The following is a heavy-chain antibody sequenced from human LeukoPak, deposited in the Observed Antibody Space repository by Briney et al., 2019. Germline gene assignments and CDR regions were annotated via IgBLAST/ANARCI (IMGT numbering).Heavy chain of an antibody. CDR1: GFTFSSYA. V-gene: IGHV3-23*01. CDR3: AKARHEYDFLRGLFDY. Sequence: GGSLRLSCAASGFTFSSYAMSWVRQAPGKGLEWVSAISGSGGSTYYADSVKGRFTISRDNSKNTLYLQMNSLRAEDTAVYYCAKARHEYDFLRGLFDYWGQGTLVTVSS. D-gene: IGHD3-3*01. CDR2: ISGSGGST. J-gene: IGHJ4*02.